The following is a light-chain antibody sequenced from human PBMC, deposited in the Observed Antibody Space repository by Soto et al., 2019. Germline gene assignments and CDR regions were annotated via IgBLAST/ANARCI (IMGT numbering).Light chain of an antibody. CDR3: QQYDSYST. CDR1: QSIRSW. J-gene: IGKJ4*01. CDR2: KAS. Sequence: DIQMTQSPSTLSASVGDRVTITCRASQSIRSWLAWYQQKPGKAPRLLIYKASSLESGVPSRFSGGGFRTEFTLTISSLQPDDSATYYCQQYDSYSTFGGGTKVEIK. V-gene: IGKV1-5*03.